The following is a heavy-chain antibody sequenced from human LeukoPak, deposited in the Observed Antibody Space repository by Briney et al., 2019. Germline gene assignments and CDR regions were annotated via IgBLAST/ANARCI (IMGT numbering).Heavy chain of an antibody. Sequence: ASVKVSCKASGYTFTSYGISWVRQAPGQGLEWMGWISAYNGNTNYAQKLQGRVTMTTDTSTSTAYMELRSLRSDDTAVYYCARDGYCSSTSCYGGVEFDYWGQGTLVTVSS. J-gene: IGHJ4*02. V-gene: IGHV1-18*01. CDR1: GYTFTSYG. CDR2: ISAYNGNT. D-gene: IGHD2-2*03. CDR3: ARDGYCSSTSCYGGVEFDY.